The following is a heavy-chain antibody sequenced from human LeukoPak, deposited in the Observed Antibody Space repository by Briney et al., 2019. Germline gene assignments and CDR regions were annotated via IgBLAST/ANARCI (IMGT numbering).Heavy chain of an antibody. CDR1: AYTFTGYY. D-gene: IGHD5-24*01. Sequence: ASVKVSCKASAYTFTGYYMHWVRQAPGQGLEWMGWINPNSGGTNYAQKFQGRVTMTRDTSISTAYMELSRLRSDDTAVYYCATDVDRRDGYNNYWGQGTLVTVSS. CDR3: ATDVDRRDGYNNY. CDR2: INPNSGGT. V-gene: IGHV1-2*02. J-gene: IGHJ4*02.